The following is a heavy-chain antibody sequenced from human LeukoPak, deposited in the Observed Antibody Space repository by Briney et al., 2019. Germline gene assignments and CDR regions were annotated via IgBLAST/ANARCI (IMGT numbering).Heavy chain of an antibody. CDR1: GYTFTSHY. Sequence: GASVKVSCKASGYTFTSHYMHWVRQAPGQGLEWMGIINPGGGSTSYAQKFQGRVTMTRDTSTSTVYMELSSLSSEDTAVHYCARDSRYDSSGYAFDIWGQGTMVTVSS. D-gene: IGHD3-22*01. V-gene: IGHV1-46*01. CDR3: ARDSRYDSSGYAFDI. CDR2: INPGGGST. J-gene: IGHJ3*02.